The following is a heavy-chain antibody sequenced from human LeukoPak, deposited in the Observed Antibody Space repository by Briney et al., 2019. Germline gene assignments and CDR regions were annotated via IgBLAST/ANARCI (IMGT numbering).Heavy chain of an antibody. CDR3: ARDQEGFDY. CDR1: GYTFTSYG. Sequence: GASVKVSCKASGYTFTSYGISWVRQAPGQGLEWMGWISAYNGNTNYAQKLQGRVTVTRDTSTSTVHMELSGLRSEDTAVYYCARDQEGFDYWGQGTLLTVSS. CDR2: ISAYNGNT. J-gene: IGHJ4*02. V-gene: IGHV1-18*01.